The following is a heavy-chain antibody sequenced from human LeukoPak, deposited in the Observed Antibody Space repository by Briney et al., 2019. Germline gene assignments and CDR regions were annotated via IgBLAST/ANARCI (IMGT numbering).Heavy chain of an antibody. V-gene: IGHV5-51*01. CDR2: INNHREST. D-gene: IGHD5-24*01. J-gene: IGHJ4*03. CDR1: GYSFSSYW. Sequence: ISCKASGYSFSSYWIGWVRQMPGKGREWMAIINNHRESTRYSPSFQGQVTVSADRSISTAYMQWSTLKASDTATYYCTKASTSRLSFFDFWGRDPGHRL. CDR3: TKASTSRLSFFDF.